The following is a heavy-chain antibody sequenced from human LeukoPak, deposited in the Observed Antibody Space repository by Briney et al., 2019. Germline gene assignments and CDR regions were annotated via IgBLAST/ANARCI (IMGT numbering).Heavy chain of an antibody. CDR1: GGSFSGYY. J-gene: IGHJ4*02. D-gene: IGHD2-21*01. Sequence: SETLSLTCAVYGGSFSGYYWSWIRQPPGKGLEWIGEINHSRSTNYNPSLKSRVTISVDTSKNQFSLKLSSVTAADTAVYYCARTIVVVEYFDYWGQGTLVTVSS. V-gene: IGHV4-34*01. CDR2: INHSRST. CDR3: ARTIVVVEYFDY.